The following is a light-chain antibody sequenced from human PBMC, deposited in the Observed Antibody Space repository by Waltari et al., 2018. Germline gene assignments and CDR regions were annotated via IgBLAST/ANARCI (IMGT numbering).Light chain of an antibody. V-gene: IGLV2-23*01. J-gene: IGLJ1*01. CDR1: SSDVGSYNL. Sequence: QSALTQPASVSGSPGQSITISCTGTSSDVGSYNLVSWYQQHPGKAPKLMIYEGRKRPSGVSNRFSGSKSGNTASLTISGLQAEDKADYYCCSYAGSSTPYVFGTGTKVTVL. CDR2: EGR. CDR3: CSYAGSSTPYV.